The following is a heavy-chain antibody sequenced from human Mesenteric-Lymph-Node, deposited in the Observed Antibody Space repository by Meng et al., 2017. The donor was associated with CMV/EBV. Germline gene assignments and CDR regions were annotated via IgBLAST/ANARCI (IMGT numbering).Heavy chain of an antibody. Sequence: SETLSLTCTVSGYSISSGYYWGWIRQPPGKGLEWIGSIYHSGISHYNPSLKSRVTISVDTSKNQFSLKLSSVTAADTAVHYCARGSGYCSSSGCSPFDYWGQGTLVTVSS. V-gene: IGHV4-38-2*02. J-gene: IGHJ4*02. CDR1: GYSISSGYY. CDR2: IYHSGIS. D-gene: IGHD2-15*01. CDR3: ARGSGYCSSSGCSPFDY.